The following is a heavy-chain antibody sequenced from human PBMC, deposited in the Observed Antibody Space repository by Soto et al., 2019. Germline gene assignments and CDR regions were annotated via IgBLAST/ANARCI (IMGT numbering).Heavy chain of an antibody. CDR3: ARVIRGGYEFNWFDP. CDR1: GGSISSGGYY. CDR2: IYYSGST. V-gene: IGHV4-31*03. Sequence: QVQLQESGPGLVKPSQTLSLTCTVSGGSISSGGYYWSWIRQHPGKGLEWIGYIYYSGSTYYNPSLKSRVTISVDTSKNQFSLKLSSVTAADTAVYYCARVIRGGYEFNWFDPWGQGTLVTVSS. D-gene: IGHD1-26*01. J-gene: IGHJ5*02.